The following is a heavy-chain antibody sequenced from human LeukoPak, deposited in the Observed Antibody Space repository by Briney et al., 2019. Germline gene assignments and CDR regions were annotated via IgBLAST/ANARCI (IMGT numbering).Heavy chain of an antibody. CDR3: ARRYFEGATFRPLNFDY. CDR1: GGSISSYY. Sequence: SETLSLTCTVSGGSISSYYWSWIRQPPGKGLEWIGEINHSGSTNYNPSLKSRVTISVDTSKNQFSLKLSSVTAADTAVYYCARRYFEGATFRPLNFDYWGQGTLVTVSP. V-gene: IGHV4-34*01. D-gene: IGHD1-26*01. CDR2: INHSGST. J-gene: IGHJ4*02.